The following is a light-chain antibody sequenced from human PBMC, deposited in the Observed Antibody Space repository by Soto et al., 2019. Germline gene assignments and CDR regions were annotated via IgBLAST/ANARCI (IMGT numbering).Light chain of an antibody. J-gene: IGKJ4*01. CDR1: QSVLYSSINKNY. Sequence: DIVMTQSPDSLAVSLGERATINCKSSQSVLYSSINKNYLAWYQQKPGQPPKLLIYWASTRESGVPDRFSGSGSGTDFTLTISSLQAEDVAVYYCQQYHSTPLTFGGGTKVEIK. V-gene: IGKV4-1*01. CDR3: QQYHSTPLT. CDR2: WAS.